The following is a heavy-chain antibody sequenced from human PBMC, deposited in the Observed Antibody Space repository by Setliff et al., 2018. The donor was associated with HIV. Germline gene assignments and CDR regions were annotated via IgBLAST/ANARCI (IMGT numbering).Heavy chain of an antibody. CDR3: AKTSSGSDY. D-gene: IGHD3-22*01. CDR1: GYSISSGYC. V-gene: IGHV4-38-2*02. Sequence: SETLSLTCTVSGYSISSGYCWGWVRQPPGKGLEWIGSVCHSGNTYYNPSLENRVTISVDTSKNQISLRVTSVTAADTAVYYCAKTSSGSDYWGQGALVTVSS. CDR2: VCHSGNT. J-gene: IGHJ4*02.